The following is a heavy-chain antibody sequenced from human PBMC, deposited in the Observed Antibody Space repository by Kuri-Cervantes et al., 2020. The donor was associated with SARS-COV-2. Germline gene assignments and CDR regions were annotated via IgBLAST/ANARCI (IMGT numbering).Heavy chain of an antibody. D-gene: IGHD3-16*01. J-gene: IGHJ4*02. V-gene: IGHV3-21*01. CDR2: INGESDSI. CDR1: GFSFSIYT. Sequence: GGSLRLSCATSGFSFSIYTMTWVRQVPGKGLEWVSSINGESDSIDYADSMKGRFTISRDNAKNSVSLQMNSLTAEDTAVYYCANSGILSRRHKKSGEDYWGQGTLVTVSS. CDR3: ANSGILSRRHKKSGEDY.